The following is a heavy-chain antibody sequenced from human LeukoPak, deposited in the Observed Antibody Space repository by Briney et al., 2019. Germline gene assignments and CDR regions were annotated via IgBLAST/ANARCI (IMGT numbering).Heavy chain of an antibody. CDR2: IYYSGST. V-gene: IGHV4-61*01. CDR3: ARGLTSGYDPYYFDY. D-gene: IGHD5-12*01. CDR1: GGSVSSGSYY. Sequence: SETLSLTCTVSGGSVSSGSYYWSWIRQPPGKGLEWIGYIYYSGSTNNNPSLKSRVTISVDTSKNQFSLKLSSVTAADTAVYYCARGLTSGYDPYYFDYWGQGTLVTVSS. J-gene: IGHJ4*02.